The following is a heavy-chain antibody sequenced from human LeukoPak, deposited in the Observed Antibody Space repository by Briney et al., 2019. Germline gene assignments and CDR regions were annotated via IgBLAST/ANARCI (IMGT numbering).Heavy chain of an antibody. V-gene: IGHV3-15*01. Sequence: GGSLRLSCAASGFTFSNAWMSWVRQAPGKGLEWVGRIKSKTDGGTTDYAAPVKGRFTISRDASKNTLYLQMNSLKTEDTAVYYCTTDRSITIFGVPLDVWGKGTTVTVSS. CDR3: TTDRSITIFGVPLDV. CDR2: IKSKTDGGTT. J-gene: IGHJ6*04. CDR1: GFTFSNAW. D-gene: IGHD3-3*01.